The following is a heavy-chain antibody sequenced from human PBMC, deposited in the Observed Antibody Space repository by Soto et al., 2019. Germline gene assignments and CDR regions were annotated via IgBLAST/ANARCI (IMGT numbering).Heavy chain of an antibody. J-gene: IGHJ6*02. CDR3: ARVPSPFDYYYAMDV. V-gene: IGHV4-30-4*01. CDR2: IFSSGTT. Sequence: QVQLRESGPGLVMPSQTLSLTCTVSGDSISSGNKYWSWIRQPPGKGLEWIGYIFSSGTTYYNPSLKSRLNMSLDASQNQASLRLNALTDADTAVYFCARVPSPFDYYYAMDVWGQGTTVTVSS. CDR1: GDSISSGNKY. D-gene: IGHD3-16*01.